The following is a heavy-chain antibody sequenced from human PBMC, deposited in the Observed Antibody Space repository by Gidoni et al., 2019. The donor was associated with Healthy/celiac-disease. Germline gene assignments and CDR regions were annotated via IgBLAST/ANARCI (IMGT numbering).Heavy chain of an antibody. CDR3: ASPSEDIVVVPAAEDTPYYYYYGMDV. V-gene: IGHV4-39*01. Sequence: QLQLQESGPGLVKPSETLSLTCTVSGCSISSSSYYWGWIRQPPGKGLEWIGSIYYSGSTYYNPSLKSRVTISVDTSKNQFSLKLSSVTAADTAVYYCASPSEDIVVVPAAEDTPYYYYYGMDVWGQGTTVTVSS. CDR2: IYYSGST. D-gene: IGHD2-2*01. J-gene: IGHJ6*02. CDR1: GCSISSSSYY.